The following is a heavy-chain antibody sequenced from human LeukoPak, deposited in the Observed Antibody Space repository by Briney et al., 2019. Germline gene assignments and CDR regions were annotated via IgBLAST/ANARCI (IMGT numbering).Heavy chain of an antibody. D-gene: IGHD1-26*01. V-gene: IGHV1-46*01. CDR1: GYTFTGYY. J-gene: IGHJ4*02. CDR2: INPSGGST. CDR3: ARVVGGSYYSANCFDY. Sequence: GASVKVSCKASGYTFTGYYMHWVRQAPGQGLEWMGIINPSGGSTSYAQKFQGRVTMTRDTSTSTVYMELSSLRSEDTAVYYCARVVGGSYYSANCFDYWGQGTLVTVSS.